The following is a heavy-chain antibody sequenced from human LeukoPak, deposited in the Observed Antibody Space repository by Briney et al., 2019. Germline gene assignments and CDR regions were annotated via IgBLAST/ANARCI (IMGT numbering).Heavy chain of an antibody. CDR1: GGSISSGSYY. D-gene: IGHD5-18*01. CDR3: AREEGGYSYGKYYYYYYMDV. V-gene: IGHV4-61*02. J-gene: IGHJ6*03. CDR2: IYTGGST. Sequence: PSQTLSLTCTVSGGSISSGSYYWSWIRQPAGKGLEWIGRIYTGGSTNYNPSLKSRVTISVDTSKNQFSLELSSATAADTAVYYCAREEGGYSYGKYYYYYYMDVWGKGTTVTVSS.